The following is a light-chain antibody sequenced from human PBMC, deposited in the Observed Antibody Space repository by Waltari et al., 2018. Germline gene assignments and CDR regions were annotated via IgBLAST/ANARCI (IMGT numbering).Light chain of an antibody. J-gene: IGLJ2*01. CDR2: EVT. CDR3: SSYAGSNNLV. Sequence: QSALTQPPSASGSPGQSVTLPCPGTSSAVGDYVSWYQQHPGKAPKLMISEVTKRPSGVPDRFSGSKSGNTASLTVSGLQAEDEADYYCSSYAGSNNLVFGGGTKLTVL. CDR1: SSAVGDY. V-gene: IGLV2-8*01.